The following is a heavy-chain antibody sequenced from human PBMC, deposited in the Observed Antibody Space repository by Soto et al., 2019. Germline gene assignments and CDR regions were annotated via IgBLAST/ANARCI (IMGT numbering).Heavy chain of an antibody. Sequence: PSATLSLTSTPSDDSIRSYYWTWIRQPARKGLEWIGYIYYSGSTNYNPSLKSRVTISVDTSKNQFSLKLSSVTAADTAVYYCARGHSGSYRTGEGYYYGMDVWGQGTTVT. D-gene: IGHD1-26*01. CDR1: DDSIRSYY. J-gene: IGHJ6*02. CDR2: IYYSGST. CDR3: ARGHSGSYRTGEGYYYGMDV. V-gene: IGHV4-59*01.